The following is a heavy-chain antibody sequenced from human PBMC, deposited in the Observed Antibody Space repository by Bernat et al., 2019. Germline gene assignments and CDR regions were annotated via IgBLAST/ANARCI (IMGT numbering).Heavy chain of an antibody. CDR3: TTDFWSGYYGAYDAFDI. Sequence: EVQLVESGGGLVKPGGSLRLSCAASGFTFSNAWMSWVRQAPGKGLEWVGRIKSKTDGGTTDYAAPVKGRFTISRGDSKNTLYLQMNSLKTEDTAVYYCTTDFWSGYYGAYDAFDIWGQGTMVTVSS. J-gene: IGHJ3*02. V-gene: IGHV3-15*01. CDR2: IKSKTDGGTT. CDR1: GFTFSNAW. D-gene: IGHD3-3*01.